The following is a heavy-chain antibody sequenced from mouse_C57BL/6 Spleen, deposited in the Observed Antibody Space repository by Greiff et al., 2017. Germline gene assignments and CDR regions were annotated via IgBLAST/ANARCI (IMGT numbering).Heavy chain of an antibody. CDR1: GYSITSGYY. D-gene: IGHD1-1*01. Sequence: DVKLQESGPGLVKPSQSLSLTCSVTGYSITSGYYWNWIRQFPGNKLEWMGYISYDGSNNYNPSLKNRISITRDTSKNQFFLKLNSVTTEDTATYYCARDGIYYYGSSPLDYWGQGTTLTVSS. CDR2: ISYDGSN. CDR3: ARDGIYYYGSSPLDY. V-gene: IGHV3-6*01. J-gene: IGHJ2*01.